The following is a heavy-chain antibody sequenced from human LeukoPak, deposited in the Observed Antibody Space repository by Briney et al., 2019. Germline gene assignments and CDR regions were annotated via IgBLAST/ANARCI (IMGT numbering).Heavy chain of an antibody. Sequence: SETLFLTCTASGGSISPYYWSWIRQPPGKGLEWIGYIYYSGSTNYNPSLKSRVTISVDTSKNQFSLKLSSLTAADTAMYYCARHGGGGESYPRVFDYWGRGNLVTVSS. V-gene: IGHV4-59*08. J-gene: IGHJ4*02. CDR1: GGSISPYY. D-gene: IGHD1-26*01. CDR2: IYYSGST. CDR3: ARHGGGGESYPRVFDY.